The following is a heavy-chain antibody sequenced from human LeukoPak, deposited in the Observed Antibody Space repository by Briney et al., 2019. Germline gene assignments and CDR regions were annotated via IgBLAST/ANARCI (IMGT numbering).Heavy chain of an antibody. V-gene: IGHV3-74*01. Sequence: GSLRLSCAASGFTFSSYWMHWVRPAPGKGLVWVSRINSDGSSTSYADSVKGRFTISRDNAKNTLYLQMNSLRAEDTAVYYCARVRSPYYYDSSGYYFAGVEADYFDYWGQGTLVTVSS. CDR2: INSDGSST. D-gene: IGHD3-22*01. CDR3: ARVRSPYYYDSSGYYFAGVEADYFDY. CDR1: GFTFSSYW. J-gene: IGHJ4*02.